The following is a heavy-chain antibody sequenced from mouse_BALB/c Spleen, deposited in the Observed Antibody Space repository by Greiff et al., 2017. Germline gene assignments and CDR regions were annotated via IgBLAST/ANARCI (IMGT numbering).Heavy chain of an antibody. V-gene: IGHV5-12-2*01. D-gene: IGHD2-4*01. CDR2: ISNGGGNT. J-gene: IGHJ2*01. CDR1: GFTFSSYT. CDR3: ARHYYDYDGFDY. Sequence: EVKLMESGGGLVQPGGSLKLSCAASGFTFSSYTMSWVRQTPEKRLEWVAYISNGGGNTYYPDTVKGRFTISRDNAKNTLYLQMSSLKSEDTAMYYCARHYYDYDGFDYWGQGTTLTVSS.